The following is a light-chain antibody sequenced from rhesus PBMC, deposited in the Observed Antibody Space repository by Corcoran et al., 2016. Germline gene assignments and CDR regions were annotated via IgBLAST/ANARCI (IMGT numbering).Light chain of an antibody. CDR2: AAS. V-gene: IGKV1-28*01. Sequence: DIQMTQSPSSLSASVGDTVTITCRASQGISSYLNWFQQKPGKAPKLLLYAASSLESGVPSRFSGSGSGTEFTLTISSLQPEDVAAYYCLQHNSYPFTFGPGTKLDIK. CDR3: LQHNSYPFT. CDR1: QGISSY. J-gene: IGKJ3*01.